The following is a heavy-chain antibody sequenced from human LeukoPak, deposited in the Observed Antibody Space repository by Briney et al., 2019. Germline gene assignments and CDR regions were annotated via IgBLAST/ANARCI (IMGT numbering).Heavy chain of an antibody. CDR3: VRVYCTPGSCLELEY. V-gene: IGHV1-18*01. CDR2: ISAYNGNT. CDR1: GYTFTSYG. J-gene: IGHJ4*02. Sequence: GASVKVSCKASGYTFTSYGISWVRQAPGQGLEWMGWISAYNGNTNYAQKLQGRVTMTRDTSTSTVYMDLSSLRFEDTAVYYCVRVYCTPGSCLELEYWGQGTLVTVSS. D-gene: IGHD2-15*01.